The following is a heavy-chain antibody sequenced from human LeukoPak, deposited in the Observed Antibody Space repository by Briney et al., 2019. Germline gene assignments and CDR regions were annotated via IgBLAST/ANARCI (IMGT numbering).Heavy chain of an antibody. CDR2: IYYSGST. Sequence: LSETLSLTCTVSGGSISRYYWSWIRQPPGEGPELIGHIYYSGSTNYNPSLKSRVTISVDTSKNQFSLKLSSVTAADTAVYYCARRDYYDSSGPYYYFWGQGTVVTVSS. J-gene: IGHJ3*01. V-gene: IGHV4-59*08. CDR3: ARRDYYDSSGPYYYF. CDR1: GGSISRYY. D-gene: IGHD3-22*01.